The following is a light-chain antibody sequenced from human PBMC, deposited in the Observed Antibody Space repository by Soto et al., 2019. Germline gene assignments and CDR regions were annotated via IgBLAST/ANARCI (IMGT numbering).Light chain of an antibody. CDR3: QQYSSSRT. CDR1: QSVSSY. V-gene: IGKV3-20*01. CDR2: GGS. J-gene: IGKJ1*01. Sequence: EIVLTQSPATLSLSPGERATLSCRASQSVSSYLAWYQQKPGQAPRLLIYGGSSRATGIPVRFSGSGSETDFTLTITRLEPEDFAMYYRQQYSSSRTFGQGTKVDIK.